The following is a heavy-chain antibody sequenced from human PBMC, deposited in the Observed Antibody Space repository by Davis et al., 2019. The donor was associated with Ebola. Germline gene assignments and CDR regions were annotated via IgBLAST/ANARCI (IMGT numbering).Heavy chain of an antibody. Sequence: GESLKISCAASGFTFSSYSMNWVRQAPGKGLEWVSSISGSGDSTYYADSLKGRFTISRDNSKNMLYLQMNSLRVEDTAVYYCAKGGTTAWGTMDVWGQGTTVTVSS. D-gene: IGHD1-7*01. J-gene: IGHJ6*02. CDR3: AKGGTTAWGTMDV. V-gene: IGHV3-23*01. CDR1: GFTFSSYS. CDR2: ISGSGDST.